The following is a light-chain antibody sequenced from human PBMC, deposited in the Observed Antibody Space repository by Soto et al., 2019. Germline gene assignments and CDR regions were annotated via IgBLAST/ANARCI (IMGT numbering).Light chain of an antibody. CDR3: SSYTRSRTRV. CDR2: EVS. J-gene: IGLJ2*01. Sequence: QSALTQAASVSGSPGQSITISCTGTSSDVGYYNYVSWYRQYPGEAPKLMIYEVSNRPSGVSSRFSGSKSGNTASLTISGLQAEDEADYYCSSYTRSRTRVFGGGTKLTVL. CDR1: SSDVGYYNY. V-gene: IGLV2-14*01.